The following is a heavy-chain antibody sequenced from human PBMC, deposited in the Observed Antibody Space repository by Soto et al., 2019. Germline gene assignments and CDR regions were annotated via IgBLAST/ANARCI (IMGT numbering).Heavy chain of an antibody. J-gene: IGHJ3*01. Sequence: PGGSLRLSCAASGFTFSRFGMHWVRQAPGKGLEWVAGVWYDGSEKFYAGSVKGRFTISRESAKNTLDLQVKSLRAEDTAIYYCTKHIRSSFDGLNLWAQGTMVTVSS. V-gene: IGHV3-33*06. CDR2: VWYDGSEK. CDR1: GFTFSRFG. D-gene: IGHD6-13*01. CDR3: TKHIRSSFDGLNL.